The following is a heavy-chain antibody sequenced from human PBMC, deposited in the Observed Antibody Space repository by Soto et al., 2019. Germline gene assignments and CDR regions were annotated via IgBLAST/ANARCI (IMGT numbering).Heavy chain of an antibody. J-gene: IGHJ5*02. CDR1: GGSISSGGYY. V-gene: IGHV4-31*03. CDR3: ARSVLNGYDSGDWFDP. Sequence: PSETLSLTCTVSGGSISSGGYYWSWIRQHPGKGLEWIGYIYYSGSTYYNPSLKSRVTISVDTSKNQFSLKLSSVTAADTAVYYCARSVLNGYDSGDWFDPWGQGPLVTVSS. CDR2: IYYSGST. D-gene: IGHD5-12*01.